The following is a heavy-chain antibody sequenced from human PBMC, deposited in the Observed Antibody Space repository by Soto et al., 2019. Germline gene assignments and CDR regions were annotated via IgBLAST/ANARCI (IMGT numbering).Heavy chain of an antibody. J-gene: IGHJ6*02. D-gene: IGHD3-22*01. V-gene: IGHV3-15*07. CDR2: IKSKTDGGTT. CDR1: GFTFSNAW. CDR3: TTLGHYYDTSPLDV. Sequence: GGSLRLSCASSGFTFSNAWMNWVRRAPGKGLEWVGRIKSKTDGGTTDYAAPVKGRFTISRDDSKNTLYLQMNSLKTEDTAVYYCTTLGHYYDTSPLDVWGQGTTVTVSS.